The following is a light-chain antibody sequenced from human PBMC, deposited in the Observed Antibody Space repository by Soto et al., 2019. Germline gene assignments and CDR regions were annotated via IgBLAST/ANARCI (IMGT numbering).Light chain of an antibody. CDR1: SSKIGAGDD. Sequence: QLVLTQPPSVYGAPGQSFTISCTGSSSKIGAGDDVHWYQQLPGTAPKLLIYGNSNRPSGVPDRFSGSKSGTSASLAITGLQADDDADYYCQSYVSSLSGLYVFGTGTQLTV. CDR3: QSYVSSLSGLYV. J-gene: IGLJ1*01. V-gene: IGLV1-40*01. CDR2: GNS.